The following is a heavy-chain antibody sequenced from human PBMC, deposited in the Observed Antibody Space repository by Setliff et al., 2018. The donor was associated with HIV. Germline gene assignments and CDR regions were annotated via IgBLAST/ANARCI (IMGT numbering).Heavy chain of an antibody. V-gene: IGHV1-69*10. CDR3: ARDKGIREAASLDY. CDR1: GYSFNDYG. J-gene: IGHJ4*02. Sequence: ASVKVSCKASGYSFNDYGISWVRQAPGQGLEWMGEITPFVGITNYAQKFQGRVTISADESTATAYIELSSLTSQDTAVYYCARDKGIREAASLDYWGQGSLVTVSS. D-gene: IGHD6-13*01. CDR2: ITPFVGIT.